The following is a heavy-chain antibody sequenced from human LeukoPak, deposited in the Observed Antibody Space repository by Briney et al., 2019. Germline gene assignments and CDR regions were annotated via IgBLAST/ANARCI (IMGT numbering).Heavy chain of an antibody. V-gene: IGHV4-61*01. CDR2: IYNSGST. J-gene: IGHJ4*02. CDR1: GGSVSDNNFF. CDR3: AGLEAHRPLDY. Sequence: SETLSLTCTVSGGSVSDNNFFWNWIRQPSGKGLEWIGYIYNSGSTNYNPALNSRVTISVDTSNNQFSLKLSSVIAADTAVYYCAGLEAHRPLDYWGQGTLVTVSS.